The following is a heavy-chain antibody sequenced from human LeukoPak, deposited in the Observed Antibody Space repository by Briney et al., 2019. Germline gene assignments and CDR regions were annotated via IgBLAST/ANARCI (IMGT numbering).Heavy chain of an antibody. D-gene: IGHD7-27*01. V-gene: IGHV4-30-2*01. J-gene: IGHJ4*02. Sequence: PSETLSLTCTVSGGSISSGGYYWSWIRQPPGKGLEWIGYIYHSGSTYYNPSLKSRVTISVDRSKNQFSLKLSSVIAADTAVYYCARGRPDWGSVDYWGQGTLVTVSS. CDR3: ARGRPDWGSVDY. CDR1: GGSISSGGYY. CDR2: IYHSGST.